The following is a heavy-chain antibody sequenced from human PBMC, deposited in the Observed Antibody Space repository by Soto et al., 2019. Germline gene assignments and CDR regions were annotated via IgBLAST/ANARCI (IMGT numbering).Heavy chain of an antibody. CDR1: GGPISSSSYY. D-gene: IGHD5-18*01. Sequence: SETLSLTCSVSGGPISSSSYYWGWIRQAPGKGLEWLATIYYTGFTYHNPSLKSHVTISVDTSKDQFSLELTSVTAADTALYYCARSAIATHWFFDLWGRGTLVTVSS. CDR2: IYYTGFT. CDR3: ARSAIATHWFFDL. V-gene: IGHV4-39*01. J-gene: IGHJ2*01.